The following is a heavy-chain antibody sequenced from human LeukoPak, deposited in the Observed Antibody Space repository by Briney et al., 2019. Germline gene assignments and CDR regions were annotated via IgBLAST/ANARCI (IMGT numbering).Heavy chain of an antibody. D-gene: IGHD2-21*02. Sequence: PGGSLRLSCAASGFSVSNTYMPWVSHAPGKGLEWVSIIYSGGNTYYADSVKGRFTISRDNSKNTLYLQMNRLRPEDTAVYYCARGTVTAPDYWGQGTLVTVS. CDR1: GFSVSNTY. J-gene: IGHJ4*02. CDR3: ARGTVTAPDY. CDR2: IYSGGNT. V-gene: IGHV3-53*01.